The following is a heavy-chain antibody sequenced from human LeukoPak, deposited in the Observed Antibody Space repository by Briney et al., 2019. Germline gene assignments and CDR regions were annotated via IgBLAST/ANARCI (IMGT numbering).Heavy chain of an antibody. CDR2: ISGSGGST. V-gene: IGHV3-23*01. J-gene: IGHJ4*02. CDR3: AKPALYDSNGYYSPFDY. CDR1: GFTFSTYA. D-gene: IGHD3-22*01. Sequence: PGGSLRLSCAASGFTFSTYAVSWVRQAPGKGMDWVPAISGSGGSTYYADFVKGRFTISRDNYKNTVYLQMNSLRAEDTAVYYCAKPALYDSNGYYSPFDYWGQGTLVTVSS.